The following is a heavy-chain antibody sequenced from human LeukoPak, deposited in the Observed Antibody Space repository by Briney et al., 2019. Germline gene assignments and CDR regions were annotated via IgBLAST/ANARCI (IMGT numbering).Heavy chain of an antibody. D-gene: IGHD3-22*01. Sequence: GGSLRLSCAASGFSFSTNWMAWVRQAPGKGLEWVGNIRGDGSAKFYGGSVKSRFTISRDNSQNTLYLQMDSLRPEDTAVYYCASSHDSSGNDWGQGTLVTVSS. CDR3: ASSHDSSGND. J-gene: IGHJ4*02. CDR2: IRGDGSAK. V-gene: IGHV3-7*01. CDR1: GFSFSTNW.